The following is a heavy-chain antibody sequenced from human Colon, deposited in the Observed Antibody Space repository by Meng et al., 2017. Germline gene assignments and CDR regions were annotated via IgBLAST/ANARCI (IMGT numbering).Heavy chain of an antibody. Sequence: QVHSQESGPGLVQPSGTLSLACVVSCAPIANGKWWSWLRQAPGKGPEWIGEISNSYKTVYSPSLKSRVRISLDKSNNQFSLTLTSVTAADTAVYYCARERVRELGLFDSWGQGILVTVSS. D-gene: IGHD1-7*01. V-gene: IGHV4-4*02. CDR2: ISNSYKT. CDR3: ARERVRELGLFDS. CDR1: CAPIANGKW. J-gene: IGHJ4*02.